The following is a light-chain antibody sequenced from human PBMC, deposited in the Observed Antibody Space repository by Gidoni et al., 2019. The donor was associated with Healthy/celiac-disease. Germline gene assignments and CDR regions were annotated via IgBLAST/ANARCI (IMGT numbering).Light chain of an antibody. Sequence: QSVLTPPPSASGTPGHRVTISCSGSSSNIGSNYVYWYQQLPGTAPKLLIYRNNQRPSGVPDRFSGSKSGTSASLAISGLRSEDEADYYCAAWDDSLSGVVFGGGTKLTVL. J-gene: IGLJ2*01. CDR1: SSNIGSNY. V-gene: IGLV1-47*01. CDR3: AAWDDSLSGVV. CDR2: RNN.